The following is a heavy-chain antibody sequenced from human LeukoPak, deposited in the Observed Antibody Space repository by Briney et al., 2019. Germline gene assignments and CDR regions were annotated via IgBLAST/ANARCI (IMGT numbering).Heavy chain of an antibody. J-gene: IGHJ6*02. CDR3: AREELLGAYYYYGMDV. CDR1: GFTFSSYW. V-gene: IGHV3-7*01. Sequence: GGSLRLSCAASGFTFSSYWVSWARQAPGKGLEWVANIKQDGSEKYYVDSVKGRFTISRDNAKNSLYLQMNSLRAEDTAVYYCAREELLGAYYYYGMDVWGQGTTVTVSS. D-gene: IGHD1-26*01. CDR2: IKQDGSEK.